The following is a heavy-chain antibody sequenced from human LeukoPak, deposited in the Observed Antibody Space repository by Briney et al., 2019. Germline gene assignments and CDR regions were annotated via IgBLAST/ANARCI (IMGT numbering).Heavy chain of an antibody. CDR2: ISSSSSYI. CDR3: ARGTTAVAGNFDY. V-gene: IGHV3-21*01. CDR1: GFTFSSYS. Sequence: GGSLRLSCAASGFTFSSYSMNWVRQAPGKGLEWVSSISSSSSYIYYADSVKGRPTISRDNAKNSLYLQMNSLRAEDTAVYYCARGTTAVAGNFDYWGQGTLVTVSS. D-gene: IGHD6-19*01. J-gene: IGHJ4*02.